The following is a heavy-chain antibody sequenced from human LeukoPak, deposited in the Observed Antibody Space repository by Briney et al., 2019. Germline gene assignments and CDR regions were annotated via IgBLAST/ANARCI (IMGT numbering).Heavy chain of an antibody. D-gene: IGHD2-21*02. Sequence: GGSLRLSCAASGFTFSSYSMNWVRQAPGKGLEWVSSISSSSSYIYYADSVKGRFTISRDNAKNSMYLQMNSLRAEDTAVYYCASVGATAERAFDIWGQGTMVTVSS. J-gene: IGHJ3*02. CDR2: ISSSSSYI. CDR3: ASVGATAERAFDI. CDR1: GFTFSSYS. V-gene: IGHV3-21*01.